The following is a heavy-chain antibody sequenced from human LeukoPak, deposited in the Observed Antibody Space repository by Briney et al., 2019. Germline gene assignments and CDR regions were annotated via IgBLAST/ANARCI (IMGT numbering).Heavy chain of an antibody. CDR3: ARFGVTMTIGGAFDI. CDR2: IYPGDSDT. V-gene: IGHV5-51*01. J-gene: IGHJ3*02. CDR1: GYSLTSYC. D-gene: IGHD3-22*01. Sequence: GESLKISCKGSGYSLTSYCIGRVRQMPGKGLEWMGIIYPGDSDTRYSPSFQGQVTISADKSISTAYLQWSSLKASDTAMYYCARFGVTMTIGGAFDIWGQGTMVTVSS.